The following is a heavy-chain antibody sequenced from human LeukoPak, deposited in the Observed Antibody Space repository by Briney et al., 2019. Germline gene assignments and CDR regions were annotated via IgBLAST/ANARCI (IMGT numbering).Heavy chain of an antibody. V-gene: IGHV1-2*02. Sequence: GASVKVSCKASGYTFTCYYMHWVRQAPGQGLEWMGWINPNSGGTNYAQKFQGRVTMTRDTSISTAYMELSRLRSDDTAVYYCARGPGIQLRFLEWFNYYFDYWGQGTLVTVSS. CDR2: INPNSGGT. J-gene: IGHJ4*02. CDR3: ARGPGIQLRFLEWFNYYFDY. CDR1: GYTFTCYY. D-gene: IGHD3-3*01.